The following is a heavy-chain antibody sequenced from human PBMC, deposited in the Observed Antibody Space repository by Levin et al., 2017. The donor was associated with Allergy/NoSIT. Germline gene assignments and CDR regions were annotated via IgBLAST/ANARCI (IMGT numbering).Heavy chain of an antibody. CDR3: AKAGSGYDLRRAHALDI. CDR1: GLTFISYA. J-gene: IGHJ3*02. CDR2: ISGSGGST. D-gene: IGHD5-12*01. V-gene: IGHV3-23*01. Sequence: PGGSLRLSCAASGLTFISYAMSWVRQAPGKGLEWVSGISGSGGSTYYADSVKGRFTISRDNSKNTLYLQMNSLRAEDTAVYYCAKAGSGYDLRRAHALDIWGQGTMVTVSS.